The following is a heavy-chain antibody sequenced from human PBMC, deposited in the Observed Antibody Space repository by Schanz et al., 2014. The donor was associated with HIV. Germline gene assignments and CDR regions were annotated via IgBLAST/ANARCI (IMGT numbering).Heavy chain of an antibody. CDR2: IWFDGSNK. CDR1: GFIFSTYG. D-gene: IGHD1-20*01. Sequence: QIQLVESGGGVVQPGRSLRLSCAASGFIFSTYGMHWVRQAPGKGLEWVAIIWFDGSNKYYADSVKGRFTISRDNARNTLYLQMNSLRAEDTAVYYCARDKGDNWAGFYYYYGMDVWGQGTTVTVSS. CDR3: ARDKGDNWAGFYYYYGMDV. V-gene: IGHV3-33*01. J-gene: IGHJ6*02.